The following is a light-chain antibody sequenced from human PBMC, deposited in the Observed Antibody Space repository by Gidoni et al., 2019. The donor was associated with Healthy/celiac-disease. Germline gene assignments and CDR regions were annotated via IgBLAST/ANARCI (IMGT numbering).Light chain of an antibody. CDR3: QQSYSTPYT. CDR2: AAS. J-gene: IGKJ2*01. CDR1: QSISSH. Sequence: DIQMTQSPSSLSASVGDRVTIHCRASQSISSHLNWYQQKPGKAPKLLIYAASSLQSGVPSRFSGSGSGTDFTLTISSLQPEDFATYYCQQSYSTPYTFGQGTKLEIK. V-gene: IGKV1-39*01.